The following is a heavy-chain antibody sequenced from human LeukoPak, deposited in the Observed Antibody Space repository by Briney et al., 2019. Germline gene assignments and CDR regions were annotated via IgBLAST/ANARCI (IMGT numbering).Heavy chain of an antibody. CDR2: ISYDGSNK. CDR1: GFTFSSYA. D-gene: IGHD3-22*01. J-gene: IGHJ4*02. CDR3: ARVPLVYYDSGIDY. Sequence: PGGSLRLSCAASGFTFSSYAMHWVRQAPGKGLEWVAVISYDGSNKYYADSVKGRFTISRDNAKNSLYLQMNSLRAEDTAVYYCARVPLVYYDSGIDYWGQGTLVTVSS. V-gene: IGHV3-30-3*01.